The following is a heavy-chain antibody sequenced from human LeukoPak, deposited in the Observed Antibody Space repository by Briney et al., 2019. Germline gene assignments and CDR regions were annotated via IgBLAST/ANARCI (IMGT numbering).Heavy chain of an antibody. CDR1: GYSFTSYW. Sequence: GESLKISCKGSGYSFTSYWIGWVRQMPGKGLEWMGIIYPGDSDTRYSPSFQGQVTISADKSISTAYLQWSSLKASDTAMYYCARLRGRDILVVHRFDPWGQGTLVTVSS. CDR2: IYPGDSDT. V-gene: IGHV5-51*01. D-gene: IGHD2-2*01. J-gene: IGHJ5*02. CDR3: ARLRGRDILVVHRFDP.